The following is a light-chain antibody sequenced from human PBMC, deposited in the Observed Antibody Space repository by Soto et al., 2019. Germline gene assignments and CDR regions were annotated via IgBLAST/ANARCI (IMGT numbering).Light chain of an antibody. J-gene: IGLJ2*01. CDR3: CSYAGSSTSLVV. Sequence: QSALTQPASVSGSPGQSITISCTGTSSDVGSYNLVSWYQQHPGKAPKLMIYEGSKRPSGVSNRFSGSKSGNTASLTISGLQAEDEADYYCCSYAGSSTSLVVLGGGTKLTVL. CDR1: SSDVGSYNL. CDR2: EGS. V-gene: IGLV2-23*01.